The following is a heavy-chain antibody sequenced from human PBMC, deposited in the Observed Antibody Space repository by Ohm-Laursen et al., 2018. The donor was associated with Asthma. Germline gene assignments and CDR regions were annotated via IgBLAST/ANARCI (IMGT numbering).Heavy chain of an antibody. Sequence: SLRLSCSASGFTVGSDYMTWVRQAPGKGLEWVSAIYSGGTTYYADSVRGRSNISRDNSKNTLFLQMNTLRGEDTAVYYCARAGFSIGLHTPREYWGQGTLVTVSS. CDR1: GFTVGSDY. CDR3: ARAGFSIGLHTPREY. V-gene: IGHV3-66*02. J-gene: IGHJ4*02. CDR2: IYSGGTT. D-gene: IGHD5-18*01.